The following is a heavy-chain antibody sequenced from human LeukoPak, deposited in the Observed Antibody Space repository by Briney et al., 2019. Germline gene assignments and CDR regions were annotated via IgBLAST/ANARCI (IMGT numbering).Heavy chain of an antibody. CDR1: GFNFNRYS. V-gene: IGHV3-21*01. D-gene: IGHD3-3*01. Sequence: GGSLRLSCAASGFNFNRYSMNWVRQAPGKGLEWVSSISSGSSYIYYADSVKGRFTISRDNAKNSLYLQMNSLRAEDTAVYYCARDAKLRFLAPFDYWGQGTLVTVSS. J-gene: IGHJ4*02. CDR3: ARDAKLRFLAPFDY. CDR2: ISSGSSYI.